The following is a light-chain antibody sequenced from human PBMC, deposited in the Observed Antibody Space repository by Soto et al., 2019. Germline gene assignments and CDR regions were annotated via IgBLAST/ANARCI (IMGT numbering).Light chain of an antibody. V-gene: IGKV3-11*01. CDR3: QQRSNWPPLT. J-gene: IGKJ4*01. Sequence: EIVLTQSPVTLSLSPGERATLSCRASRSVSSSLVWYQQKPGQAPRLLIYDASNRATGIPARFSGSGSGTDFTLTTSSLEPEDFAVYYCQQRSNWPPLTFGGGTKVDIK. CDR2: DAS. CDR1: RSVSSS.